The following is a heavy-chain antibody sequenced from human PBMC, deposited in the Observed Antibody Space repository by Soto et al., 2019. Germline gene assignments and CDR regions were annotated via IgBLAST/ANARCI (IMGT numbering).Heavy chain of an antibody. CDR2: VYYSGTT. J-gene: IGHJ5*02. V-gene: IGHV4-61*08. Sequence: SETLSLTCTVSGGSLDSGDFYWSWIRQPPGKGLEWIGYVYYSGTTNYNPFLKSRVTLSLDKSKNQFSLKMNSVTAADTAVYYFAGDVIAPPNYFDPWGHGTLVTVS. D-gene: IGHD4-4*01. CDR1: GGSLDSGDFY. CDR3: AGDVIAPPNYFDP.